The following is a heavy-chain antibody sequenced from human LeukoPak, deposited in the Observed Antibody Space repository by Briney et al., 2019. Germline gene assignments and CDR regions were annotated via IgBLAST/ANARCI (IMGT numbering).Heavy chain of an antibody. CDR3: ARRVNRAAADY. Sequence: GESLKISCKGSGYSFTSYWIGWVRQMPGRGLEWMGIIYPGDSDTRYSPSFQGQVTISADKSISTAYLRWSSLKASDTTMYYCARRVNRAAADYWGQGTLVTVSS. CDR1: GYSFTSYW. J-gene: IGHJ4*02. D-gene: IGHD6-13*01. V-gene: IGHV5-51*01. CDR2: IYPGDSDT.